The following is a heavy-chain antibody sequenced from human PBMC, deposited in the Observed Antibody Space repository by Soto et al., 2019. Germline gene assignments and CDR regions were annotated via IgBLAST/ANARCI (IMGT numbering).Heavy chain of an antibody. CDR1: GGSISSSSYY. CDR3: ASPKIAFYNWFDP. CDR2: IYYSGST. Sequence: QLQLQESGPGLVKPSETLSLTCTVSGGSISSSSYYWGWIRQPPGKGLEWIGSIYYSGSTYYNPSRKLRGTMSVDTSTNQFALGLSSVSAAATAVFYCASPKIAFYNWFDPWGQGALVTVSS. D-gene: IGHD3-3*02. J-gene: IGHJ5*02. V-gene: IGHV4-39*01.